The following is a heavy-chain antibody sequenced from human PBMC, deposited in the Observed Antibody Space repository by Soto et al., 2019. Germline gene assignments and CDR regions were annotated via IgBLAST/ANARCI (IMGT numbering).Heavy chain of an antibody. V-gene: IGHV3-7*01. D-gene: IGHD6-6*01. CDR2: IKQDGSEK. Sequence: VQLVESGGGLVQPGGSLRLSCAASGFTFSSYWMSWVRQAPGKGLEWVANIKQDGSEKYYVDSVKGRFTISRDNAKNSLYLQMNSLRAEDTAVYYCARDGSSSRKIYYGMDVWGQGTTVTVSS. J-gene: IGHJ6*02. CDR1: GFTFSSYW. CDR3: ARDGSSSRKIYYGMDV.